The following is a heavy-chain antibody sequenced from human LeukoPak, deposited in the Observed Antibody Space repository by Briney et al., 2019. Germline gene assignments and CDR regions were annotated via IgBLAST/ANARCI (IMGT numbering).Heavy chain of an antibody. V-gene: IGHV4-30-4*01. CDR3: ARGFWWELSYYFDY. CDR1: GGSISSGDYY. J-gene: IGHJ4*02. CDR2: IYYSGST. D-gene: IGHD1-26*01. Sequence: SQTLSLTCTVSGGSISSGDYYWSWIRQPPGKGLEWIGYIYYSGSTYYNPSLKSRVTISVDTSKNQFSLKLSSVTAADTAVYYCARGFWWELSYYFDYWGQGTLVTVSS.